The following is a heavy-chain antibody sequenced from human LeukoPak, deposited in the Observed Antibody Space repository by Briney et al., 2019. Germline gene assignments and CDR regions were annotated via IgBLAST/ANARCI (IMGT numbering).Heavy chain of an antibody. CDR1: GFTVSSNY. CDR3: ARTLRGYSGYDSSGSEYYFDY. D-gene: IGHD5-12*01. Sequence: GGSLRLSCAASGFTVSSNYMSWVRQAPGKGLEWVSVIYSGGSTYYADSVKGRFTISRDNSKNTLYLQMNSLRAEDTAVYYCARTLRGYSGYDSSGSEYYFDYWGQGTLVTVSS. V-gene: IGHV3-66*01. J-gene: IGHJ4*02. CDR2: IYSGGST.